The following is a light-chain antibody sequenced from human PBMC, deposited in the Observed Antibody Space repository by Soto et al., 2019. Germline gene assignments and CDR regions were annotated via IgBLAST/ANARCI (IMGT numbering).Light chain of an antibody. CDR2: AAS. CDR3: LQDYDYPRT. V-gene: IGKV1-6*01. J-gene: IGKJ1*01. Sequence: APQMTQSPSSLSASVGDRVTIACRASQGIRTELGWYQQKAGEAPKLLIYAASTLQSGVPPRFSGIGSGTDFTLTISSLQPEDFATYYCLQDYDYPRTFGQGTKVEMK. CDR1: QGIRTE.